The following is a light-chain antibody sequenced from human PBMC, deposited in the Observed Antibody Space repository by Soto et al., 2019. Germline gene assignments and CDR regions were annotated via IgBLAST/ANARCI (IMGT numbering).Light chain of an antibody. CDR1: QSVSSSH. CDR2: GTS. Sequence: LVLTHSPCTLSLSPWERASLSFMSSQSVSSSHLAWYQQKPGQPPRLLIYGTSSRATGVPARFSGTGSETDFTLTISGLQSEDSAVYFCQQYNNWPFSFGQGTRLEIK. V-gene: IGKV3-15*01. J-gene: IGKJ5*01. CDR3: QQYNNWPFS.